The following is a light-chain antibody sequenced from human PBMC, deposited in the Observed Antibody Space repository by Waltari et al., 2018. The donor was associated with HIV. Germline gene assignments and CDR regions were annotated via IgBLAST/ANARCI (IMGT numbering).Light chain of an antibody. J-gene: IGLJ3*02. CDR2: EVN. CDR1: SSDVGGYKY. Sequence: QSALTQPASVSGSLGQSITISCTGTSSDVGGYKYVSWYQQHPGKAPKLMIYEVNNRPSGVSNRFSGSKSGNTASLTISGLQAEDEADYYCSSYTSSSTRVFGGGTKVTVL. CDR3: SSYTSSSTRV. V-gene: IGLV2-14*01.